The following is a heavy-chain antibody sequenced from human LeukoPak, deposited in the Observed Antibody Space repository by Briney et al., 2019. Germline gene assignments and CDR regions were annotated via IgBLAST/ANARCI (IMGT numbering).Heavy chain of an antibody. Sequence: ASVKVSCKASGYTFTSYGISWVRQAPGQGLEWMGWISAYNGNTNYAQKLQGRVTMTTDTSTSTAYMEPRSLRSDDTAVYYCARYSSGWETYDYWGQGTLVTVSS. CDR1: GYTFTSYG. V-gene: IGHV1-18*01. CDR2: ISAYNGNT. J-gene: IGHJ4*02. D-gene: IGHD6-19*01. CDR3: ARYSSGWETYDY.